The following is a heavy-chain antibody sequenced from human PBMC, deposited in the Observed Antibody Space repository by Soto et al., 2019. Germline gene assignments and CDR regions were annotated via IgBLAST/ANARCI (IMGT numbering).Heavy chain of an antibody. CDR3: ARELYYYDSSGYYYGPCFDY. J-gene: IGHJ4*02. Sequence: SETLSLTCAVSGGSISSSNWWSWVRQPPGKGLEWIGEIYHNGSTNYNPSLKSRVTISVDKSKNHFSLKLSSVTAADTAVYYCARELYYYDSSGYYYGPCFDYWGQGTLVTVSS. CDR2: IYHNGST. D-gene: IGHD3-22*01. V-gene: IGHV4-4*02. CDR1: GGSISSSNW.